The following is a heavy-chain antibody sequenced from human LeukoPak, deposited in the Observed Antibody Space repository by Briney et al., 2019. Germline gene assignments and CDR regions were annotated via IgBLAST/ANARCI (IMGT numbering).Heavy chain of an antibody. D-gene: IGHD2-2*01. CDR3: ARFSWGCSTASCYLTN. V-gene: IGHV4-59*11. Sequence: PSETLSLTCTVGGGSLSGHYWGWIRQPPGKGLELVGHIYYTGTTFYNPSHNSRVTITLDTSRNQFSLRLTSVIAADTAVYYCARFSWGCSTASCYLTNWGQGALVTVSS. CDR2: IYYTGTT. J-gene: IGHJ4*02. CDR1: GGSLSGHY.